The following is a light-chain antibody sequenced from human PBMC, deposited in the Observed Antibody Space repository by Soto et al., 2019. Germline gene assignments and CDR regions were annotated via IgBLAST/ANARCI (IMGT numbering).Light chain of an antibody. CDR2: GAS. V-gene: IGKV3-20*01. Sequence: EIMLSQSPGTLSLSPGERATLSCRASQSVSNNYLAWYQQKPGQAPRLLIYGASNRATGIPDRFSGSGSGTDFTLTISRLEPEDFAVYYCQQYGRSGTFGQRSNVDVK. J-gene: IGKJ1*01. CDR1: QSVSNNY. CDR3: QQYGRSGT.